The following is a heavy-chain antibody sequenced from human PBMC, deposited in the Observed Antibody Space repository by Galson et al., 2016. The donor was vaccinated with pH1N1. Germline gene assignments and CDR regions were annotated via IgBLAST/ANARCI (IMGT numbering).Heavy chain of an antibody. D-gene: IGHD5-24*01. J-gene: IGHJ3*02. CDR1: GFTFSDST. CDR3: TRGEDGYNYRDASEI. Sequence: SLRLSCAASGFTFSDSTMHWVRQPSGKGLEWVGRIRSKAVDYATAYAASVKGRFIISRDDSKNTAYLQLNSLNTEDTAVYYRTRGEDGYNYRDASEIWGQGTMVTVSS. CDR2: IRSKAVDYAT. V-gene: IGHV3-73*01.